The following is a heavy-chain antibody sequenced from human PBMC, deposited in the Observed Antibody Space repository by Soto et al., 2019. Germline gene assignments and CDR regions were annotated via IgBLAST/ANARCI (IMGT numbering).Heavy chain of an antibody. CDR1: GFTFSSYA. D-gene: IGHD3-22*01. V-gene: IGHV3-23*01. CDR3: VRIHDSTANFDY. Sequence: DVPVLESGGGMVQPGGSLRLSCAASGFTFSSYAMSWVRQAPGKGLEWVSSITGVGTNAYYADSVRGRVTFSRDNSRNTLYLQMYSLRVEDTALYYCVRIHDSTANFDYWGQGTLVTVSS. J-gene: IGHJ4*02. CDR2: ITGVGTNA.